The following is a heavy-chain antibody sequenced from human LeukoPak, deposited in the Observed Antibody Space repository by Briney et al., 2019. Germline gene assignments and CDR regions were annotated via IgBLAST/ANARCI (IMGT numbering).Heavy chain of an antibody. Sequence: GGSLRLSCAASGFTFSSYALHWVRQAPGKGLDWVALISYEGSAKYYADSVRGRFTISRDNSKSTLYLQVNSLRPEDTAVYYCATVRETGGGYDHPYYGMDVWGQGTTVTVSS. CDR2: ISYEGSAK. CDR3: ATVRETGGGYDHPYYGMDV. V-gene: IGHV3-30*04. D-gene: IGHD5-12*01. J-gene: IGHJ6*02. CDR1: GFTFSSYA.